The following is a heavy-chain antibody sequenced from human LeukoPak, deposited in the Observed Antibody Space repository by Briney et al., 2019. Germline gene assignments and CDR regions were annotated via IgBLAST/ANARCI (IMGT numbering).Heavy chain of an antibody. J-gene: IGHJ4*02. CDR2: ISTYNGNT. V-gene: IGHV1-18*01. CDR3: ARDLARVVVVPSATDY. D-gene: IGHD2-2*01. CDR1: GYTFTSYG. Sequence: ASVTVSCTASGYTFTSYGITWVRLAPGQGLEWMGWISTYNGNTEYAQRFQGRLTLTTDTSTSTVYMGLRSLRSDDTAIYYCARDLARVVVVPSATDYWGQGTQVTVSS.